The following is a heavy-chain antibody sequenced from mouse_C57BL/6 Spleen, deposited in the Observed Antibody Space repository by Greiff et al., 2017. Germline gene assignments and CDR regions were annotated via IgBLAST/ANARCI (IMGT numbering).Heavy chain of an antibody. Sequence: QLQLQQPGAELVKPGASVKMSCKASGYTFTSYWITWVKQRPGQGLEWIGDIYPGSGSTNYNEKFKSKATLTVDTSSSTAYMQLSSLTAEDSAFYYCARWNCGSSLRYFGVWGTGTTVTVSS. J-gene: IGHJ1*03. D-gene: IGHD1-1*01. CDR1: GYTFTSYW. CDR2: IYPGSGST. V-gene: IGHV1-55*01. CDR3: ARWNCGSSLRYFGV.